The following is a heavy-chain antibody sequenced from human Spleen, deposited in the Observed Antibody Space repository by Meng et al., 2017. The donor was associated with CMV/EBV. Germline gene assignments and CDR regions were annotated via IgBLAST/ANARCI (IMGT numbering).Heavy chain of an antibody. J-gene: IGHJ4*02. CDR1: GFTFRSYW. CDR2: INPDGSET. CDR3: ARGYGGSIFAH. D-gene: IGHD2-15*01. Sequence: LSLTCAVSGFTFRSYWMSWVRQAPGKGLEWVANINPDGSETYYVDSVKGRFTISRDNSKNMLYLQMNSLRAEDTAVYYCARGYGGSIFAHWGQGTLVTVSS. V-gene: IGHV3-7*03.